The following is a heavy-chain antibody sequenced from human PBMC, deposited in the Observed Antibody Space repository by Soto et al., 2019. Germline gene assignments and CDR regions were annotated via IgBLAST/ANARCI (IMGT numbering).Heavy chain of an antibody. CDR1: GYTFSTYW. CDR2: IYPRGSDT. CDR3: ARQTGAVAGRLDY. J-gene: IGHJ4*02. Sequence: GESLKISCKASGYTFSTYWIAWLRQMPGKGLEWMGIIYPRGSDTRYSPSFQGQVTISADTSISTAYLQWSGLKASDTAMYYCARQTGAVAGRLDYWGQGTLVTVSS. D-gene: IGHD6-19*01. V-gene: IGHV5-51*01.